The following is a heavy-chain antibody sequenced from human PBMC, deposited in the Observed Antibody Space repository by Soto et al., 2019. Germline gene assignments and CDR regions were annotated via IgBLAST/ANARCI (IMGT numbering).Heavy chain of an antibody. Sequence: QVQLQESGPGLVKPSQTLSLTCTVSGGSISSGDYYWSWIRQPPGKGLEWIGYIYYSGSTYYNPSLKSRVTIPVDPSKNQFSLQLSSVTAADPAVYYCASLDSSGYSPFDYWGQGTLVTVSS. J-gene: IGHJ4*02. CDR1: GGSISSGDYY. D-gene: IGHD3-22*01. CDR2: IYYSGST. CDR3: ASLDSSGYSPFDY. V-gene: IGHV4-30-4*01.